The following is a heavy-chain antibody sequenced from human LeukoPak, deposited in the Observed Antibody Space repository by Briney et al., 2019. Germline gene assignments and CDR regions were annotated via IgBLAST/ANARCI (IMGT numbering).Heavy chain of an antibody. CDR3: ARQEFEYSSSSSAFDI. V-gene: IGHV4-38-2*01. CDR2: ISHGGST. CDR1: DYSISNAYY. J-gene: IGHJ3*02. Sequence: SETLSLTCAVSDYSISNAYYWGWIRQPPGKGLEWIGSISHGGSTHYNASLKSRVTISLEASKNQFSLRLSSVTAADTAVYYCARQEFEYSSSSSAFDIWGQGTMVTVSS. D-gene: IGHD6-6*01.